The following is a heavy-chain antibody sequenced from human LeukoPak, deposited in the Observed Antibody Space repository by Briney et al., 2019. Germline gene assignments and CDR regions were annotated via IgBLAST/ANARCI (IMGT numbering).Heavy chain of an antibody. J-gene: IGHJ4*02. Sequence: GGSLRLSCAASGFTFSNYAMHWVRQAPGKGLEWVALISHDGSVEKNAASVKGRFTISRDNSKNTLYLQMNSLRTEDTAVYYCARGGYSGTYYFDYWGQGTLVTVSS. D-gene: IGHD1-26*01. CDR3: ARGGYSGTYYFDY. CDR1: GFTFSNYA. CDR2: ISHDGSVE. V-gene: IGHV3-30*04.